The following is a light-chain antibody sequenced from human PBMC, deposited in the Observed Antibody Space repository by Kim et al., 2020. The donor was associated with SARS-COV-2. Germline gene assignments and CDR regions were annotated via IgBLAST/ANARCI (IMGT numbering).Light chain of an antibody. CDR3: AVWDDSLSGKV. CDR1: SSNIGSNY. J-gene: IGLJ3*02. V-gene: IGLV1-47*02. Sequence: QSVLTQPPPASGTPGQRVTISCSGSSSNIGSNYVYWYQQLPGTAPKLLIYSNNQRPSGVPDRFSGSKSGTSASLAISGLRSEDEADYYCAVWDDSLSGKVFGGGTQLTVL. CDR2: SNN.